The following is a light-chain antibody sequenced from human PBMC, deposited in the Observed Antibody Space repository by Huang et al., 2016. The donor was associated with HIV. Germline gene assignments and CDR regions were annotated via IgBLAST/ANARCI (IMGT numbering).Light chain of an antibody. J-gene: IGKJ5*01. CDR1: QDISTN. V-gene: IGKV1-9*01. CDR3: QQLDTYPIT. Sequence: IQLTQSPSSLSASVGDRVTITCRASQDISTNLAWYQQKPGKPPKVLIYAASTLQSGVPSMFSGSTSGTYFSLTITNLQSEDFATYYCQQLDTYPITFGQGTRLDMK. CDR2: AAS.